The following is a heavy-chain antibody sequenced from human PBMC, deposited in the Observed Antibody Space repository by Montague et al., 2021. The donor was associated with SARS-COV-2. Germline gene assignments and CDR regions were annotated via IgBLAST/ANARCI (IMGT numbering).Heavy chain of an antibody. V-gene: IGHV5-10-1*01. Sequence: QSGAEVKKPGESLRISCRGSGYSFTTYWINWVRQMPGKGLEWMGKIDPSDSNTNYSPSFQGHVTISVDRSISTAYLQWRSLKASDTAMYYCATPDYWGQGTLVTVSS. CDR3: ATPDY. CDR2: IDPSDSNT. CDR1: GYSFTTYW. J-gene: IGHJ4*02.